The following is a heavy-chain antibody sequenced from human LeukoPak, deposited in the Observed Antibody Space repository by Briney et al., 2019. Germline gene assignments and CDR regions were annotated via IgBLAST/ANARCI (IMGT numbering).Heavy chain of an antibody. D-gene: IGHD3-22*01. Sequence: PGGSLRLSCTAAGFTFGDYAMSWVRQAPGKGLEWGGFIRGKTYGGTTEYAAGVKGTFTISGDDSKSIAYLQMNTLKTEDTAVYYCTYTYDSTGYSPGTFDSRGQRTLVTVSS. CDR2: IRGKTYGGTT. V-gene: IGHV3-49*04. J-gene: IGHJ4*02. CDR1: GFTFGDYA. CDR3: TYTYDSTGYSPGTFDS.